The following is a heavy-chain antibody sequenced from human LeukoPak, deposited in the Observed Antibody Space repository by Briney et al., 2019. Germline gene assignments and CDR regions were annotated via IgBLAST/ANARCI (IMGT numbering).Heavy chain of an antibody. Sequence: GGSLRLSCAASGFTFSNYWMTWVRQAPGKGLEWVANIKKDGSEKNYVDSVKGRFTISRDNSKNTLYLQMNSLRAEETAVYYCAKDKPGISVAPDYFDYWGQGTLVTVSS. CDR1: GFTFSNYW. D-gene: IGHD6-19*01. V-gene: IGHV3-7*03. J-gene: IGHJ4*02. CDR3: AKDKPGISVAPDYFDY. CDR2: IKKDGSEK.